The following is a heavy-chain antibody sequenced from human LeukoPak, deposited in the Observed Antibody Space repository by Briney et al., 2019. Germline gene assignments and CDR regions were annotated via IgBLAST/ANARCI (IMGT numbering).Heavy chain of an antibody. D-gene: IGHD2-2*01. J-gene: IGHJ6*02. V-gene: IGHV3-53*04. CDR1: GFTFDDYA. Sequence: GGSLRLSCAASGFTFDDYAMHWVRQAPGKGLEWVSVIYSGGSTYYADSVKGRFTISRHNSKNTLYLQMNSLRAEDTAVYYCARDRVVVVPQYYYYGMDVWGQGATVTVSS. CDR2: IYSGGST. CDR3: ARDRVVVVPQYYYYGMDV.